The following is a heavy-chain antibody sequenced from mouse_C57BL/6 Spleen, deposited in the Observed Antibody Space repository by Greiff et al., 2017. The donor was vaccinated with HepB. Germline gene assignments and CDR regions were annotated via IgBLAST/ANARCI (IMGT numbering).Heavy chain of an antibody. J-gene: IGHJ4*01. CDR2: ISSGSSTI. V-gene: IGHV5-17*01. D-gene: IGHD1-1*01. CDR1: GFTFSDYG. CDR3: ARSHYGSSSYCYAMDY. Sequence: EVQLVESGGGLVKPGGSLKLSCAASGFTFSDYGMHWVRQAPEKGLEWVAYISSGSSTIYYADTVKGRFTISIDNSKNTLFLQMTSLRSEDTAMYYCARSHYGSSSYCYAMDYWGQGTSVTVSS.